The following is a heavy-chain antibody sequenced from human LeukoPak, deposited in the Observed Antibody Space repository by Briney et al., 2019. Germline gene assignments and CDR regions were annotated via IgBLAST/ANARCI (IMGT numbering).Heavy chain of an antibody. CDR2: IYYRGNT. CDR1: GYSISSGDY. Sequence: SETLSLTCAVSGYSISSGDYWGWLRQPPGKGLEWIGSIYYRGNTYYNPSLKSRVSISVDTSKSQFSLKLSSVTAADTAVYYCARLFNFDRYFHYWGQGTLVTVSS. D-gene: IGHD1-20*01. V-gene: IGHV4-38-2*01. J-gene: IGHJ4*02. CDR3: ARLFNFDRYFHY.